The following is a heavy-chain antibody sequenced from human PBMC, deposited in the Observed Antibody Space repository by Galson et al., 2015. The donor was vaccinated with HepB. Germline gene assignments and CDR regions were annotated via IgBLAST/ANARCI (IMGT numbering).Heavy chain of an antibody. V-gene: IGHV1-46*01. CDR3: ARGASALRITMIAMTGWFDP. D-gene: IGHD3-22*01. CDR2: INPSGGST. Sequence: SVKVSCKASGYTFTSYYMHWVRQAPGQGLEWMGIINPSGGSTSYAQKFQGRVTMTRDTSTSTVYMELSSLRSEDTAVYYCARGASALRITMIAMTGWFDPWGQGTLVTVSS. J-gene: IGHJ5*02. CDR1: GYTFTSYY.